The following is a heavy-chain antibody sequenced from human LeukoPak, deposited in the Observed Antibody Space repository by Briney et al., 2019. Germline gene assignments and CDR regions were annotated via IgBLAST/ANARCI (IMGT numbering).Heavy chain of an antibody. CDR3: ARELITKADAFDI. Sequence: SETLSLTCTVSGGSISSYYWSWIRQPPGKGLEWIGYIYYSGSTNYNPSLKSRVTMSVDTSKNQFSLKLSSVTAADTAVYYCARELITKADAFDIWGQGTMVTVSS. CDR1: GGSISSYY. J-gene: IGHJ3*02. CDR2: IYYSGST. V-gene: IGHV4-59*12. D-gene: IGHD1-20*01.